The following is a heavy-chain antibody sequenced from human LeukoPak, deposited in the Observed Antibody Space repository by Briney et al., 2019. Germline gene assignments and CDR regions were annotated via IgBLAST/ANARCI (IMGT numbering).Heavy chain of an antibody. V-gene: IGHV1-69*05. D-gene: IGHD2-2*01. Sequence: SVKVSCKASGGTFSSYAISWVRQAPGQGLEWMGGIIPIFGTANYAQKFQGRVTITTDESTSTAYMELSSLRSEDTAVYYCARVYCSSTSCRRRTNWFDPWGQGTLVTVSS. CDR1: GGTFSSYA. CDR3: ARVYCSSTSCRRRTNWFDP. J-gene: IGHJ5*02. CDR2: IIPIFGTA.